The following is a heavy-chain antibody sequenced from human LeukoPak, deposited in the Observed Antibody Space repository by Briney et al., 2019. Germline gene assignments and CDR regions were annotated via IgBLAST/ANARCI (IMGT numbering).Heavy chain of an antibody. CDR1: GYTFSSYW. Sequence: HGESLKISCKGSGYTFSSYWIGWVRQMPGKGLEWMGIIYPGDSDTRYSPSLQGQVTISVDTSIGTAYLQWSSLKASDTAIYYCARQNDFRLDYWGQGTLVTVSS. V-gene: IGHV5-51*01. CDR2: IYPGDSDT. CDR3: ARQNDFRLDY. J-gene: IGHJ4*02. D-gene: IGHD3-3*01.